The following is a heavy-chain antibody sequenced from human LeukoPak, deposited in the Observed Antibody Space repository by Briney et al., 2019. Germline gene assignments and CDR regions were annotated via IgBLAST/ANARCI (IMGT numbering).Heavy chain of an antibody. J-gene: IGHJ6*03. Sequence: GASVKVSCTASGGTFSSYAISWVRQAPGQGLEWMGGIIPIFGTANYAQKFQGRVTITADKSTSTAYMELSSLRSEDTAVYYCARRAPGIAVAGTQAYYYYYYMDVWGKGTTVTVSS. CDR2: IIPIFGTA. CDR3: ARRAPGIAVAGTQAYYYYYYMDV. V-gene: IGHV1-69*06. D-gene: IGHD6-19*01. CDR1: GGTFSSYA.